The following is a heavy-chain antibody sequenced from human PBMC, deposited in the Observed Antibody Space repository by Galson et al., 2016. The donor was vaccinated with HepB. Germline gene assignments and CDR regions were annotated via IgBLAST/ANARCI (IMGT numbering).Heavy chain of an antibody. D-gene: IGHD4-11*01. Sequence: SLRLSCAPSGFIFTTYVMNWVRQAPGKGLEWISYIDNSGGAIYYSDSVRGRFIISRDNAKNSLYLQMNSLSDEDTAVYYCVTGLTTFEHWGQGTLVTVSS. CDR2: IDNSGGAI. CDR3: VTGLTTFEH. CDR1: GFIFTTYV. V-gene: IGHV3-48*03. J-gene: IGHJ4*02.